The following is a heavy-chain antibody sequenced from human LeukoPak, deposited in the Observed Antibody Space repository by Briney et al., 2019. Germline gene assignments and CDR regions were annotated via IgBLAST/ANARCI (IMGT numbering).Heavy chain of an antibody. CDR2: ISGSGGST. CDR1: GFTFSSYA. D-gene: IGHD2-8*02. CDR3: ARDTQGSLIVLVVYKAAFDI. J-gene: IGHJ3*02. V-gene: IGHV3-23*01. Sequence: PGGSLRLSCAASGFTFSSYAMSWVRQAPGKGLEWVSAISGSGGSTYYADSVKGRFTISRDNSKNTLYLQMNSLRAEDTAVYYCARDTQGSLIVLVVYKAAFDIWGQGTMVTVSS.